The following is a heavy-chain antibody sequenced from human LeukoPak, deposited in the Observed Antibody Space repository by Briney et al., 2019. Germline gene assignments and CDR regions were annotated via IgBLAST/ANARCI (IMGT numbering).Heavy chain of an antibody. CDR3: AKISIVATIVYGMDV. J-gene: IGHJ6*04. D-gene: IGHD5-12*01. V-gene: IGHV3-30*18. Sequence: SLRLSCAASGFTFGSYGMHWVRQAPGKGLEWVAVISYDGSNKYYADSVKGRFTISRDNSKNTLYLQMNSLRAEDTAVYYCAKISIVATIVYGMDVWGKGTTVTVSS. CDR1: GFTFGSYG. CDR2: ISYDGSNK.